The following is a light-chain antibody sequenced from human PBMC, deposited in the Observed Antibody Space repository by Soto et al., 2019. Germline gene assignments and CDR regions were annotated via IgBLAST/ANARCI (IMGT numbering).Light chain of an antibody. CDR2: KAS. CDR1: QSISSW. Sequence: DIQMTQYPSTLSASVGDRVIITCRASQSISSWLAWYQQKPGKAPKLLISKASNLESGVPSRFSGSGSGTEFTLTVSSLQPDDFATYNCQQYYSYWTFGQGTKVEIK. CDR3: QQYYSYWT. V-gene: IGKV1-5*03. J-gene: IGKJ1*01.